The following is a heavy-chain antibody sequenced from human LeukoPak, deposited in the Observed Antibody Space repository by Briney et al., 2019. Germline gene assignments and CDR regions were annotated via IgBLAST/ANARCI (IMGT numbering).Heavy chain of an antibody. Sequence: SETLSLTCTVSGDSISNYFWSWIRQPPRKGLEWMAYVHYSGSTNYNPSLKSRVTISVDTSENQFSLKVNSVTAADTAVYYCAKIFGGPSEIFHGIPGKVFYFWGQG. J-gene: IGHJ4*02. V-gene: IGHV4-59*01. CDR1: GDSISNYF. CDR2: VHYSGST. CDR3: AKIFGGPSEIFHGIPGKVFYF. D-gene: IGHD3-10*01.